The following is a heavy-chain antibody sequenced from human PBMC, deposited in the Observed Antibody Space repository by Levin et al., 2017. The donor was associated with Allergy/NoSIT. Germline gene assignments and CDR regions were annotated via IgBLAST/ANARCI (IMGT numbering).Heavy chain of an antibody. CDR1: GFTFSNAW. CDR3: FTDMRWSGEFSTIDY. Sequence: PGGSLRLSCAASGFTFSNAWMSWVRQAPGKGLEWIGRIKSKTDGGTADYAAPVKGRFTISRDDSENTMHLQLNSLKTEDTAVYYCFTDMRWSGEFSTIDYWGQGTLVTVSS. V-gene: IGHV3-15*01. CDR2: IKSKTDGGTA. D-gene: IGHD3-10*01. J-gene: IGHJ4*02.